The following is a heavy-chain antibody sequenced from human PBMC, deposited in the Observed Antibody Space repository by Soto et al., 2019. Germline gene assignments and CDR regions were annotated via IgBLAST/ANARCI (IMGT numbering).Heavy chain of an antibody. V-gene: IGHV4-34*01. Sequence: PSETLSLTCAVYGGSFSGYYLSWMRQPPGKGLEWIGEINHSGSTNYNPSLKSRVTISVDTSKNQFSLKLSSVTAADTAVYYCARGLSDTAMPRGNWFDPWGQGTLVTVYS. CDR2: INHSGST. D-gene: IGHD5-18*01. CDR1: GGSFSGYY. J-gene: IGHJ5*02. CDR3: ARGLSDTAMPRGNWFDP.